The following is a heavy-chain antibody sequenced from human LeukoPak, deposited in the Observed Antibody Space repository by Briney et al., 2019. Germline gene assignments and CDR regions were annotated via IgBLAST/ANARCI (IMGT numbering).Heavy chain of an antibody. CDR2: ISYSGST. V-gene: IGHV4-59*01. CDR3: ARDRYSYGL. CDR1: GGFISTYY. J-gene: IGHJ4*02. D-gene: IGHD5-18*01. Sequence: KSSETLSLTCTVSGGFISTYYWSWIRQPPGKGLEWIGFISYSGSTYHNPSLKSRVTMSVDTSKNQSSLNLRSVTAADTAVYYCARDRYSYGLWGQGILVTLSS.